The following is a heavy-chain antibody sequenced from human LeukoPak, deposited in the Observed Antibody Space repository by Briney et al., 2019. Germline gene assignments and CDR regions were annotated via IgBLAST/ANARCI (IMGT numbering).Heavy chain of an antibody. D-gene: IGHD6-19*01. CDR2: INHSGST. CDR1: GGSFSGYY. J-gene: IGHJ2*01. CDR3: ARDRRWLVRGWYFDL. V-gene: IGHV4-34*01. Sequence: SETLSLTCAVYGGSFSGYYWSWIHQPPGKGLEWIGEINHSGSTNYNPSLKSRVTISVDTSKNQFSLKLSSVTAADTAVYYCARDRRWLVRGWYFDLWGRGTLVTVSS.